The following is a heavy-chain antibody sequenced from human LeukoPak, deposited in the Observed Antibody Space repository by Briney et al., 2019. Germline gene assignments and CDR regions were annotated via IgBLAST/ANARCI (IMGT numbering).Heavy chain of an antibody. CDR2: ISSSTIYI. Sequence: CVSSISSSTIYIYYADSVKRRFTISRDNAKNSLYLQMNSLRAEDTAVYYCARDPGGDWFDPWGQGTLVTVSS. CDR3: ARDPGGDWFDP. V-gene: IGHV3-21*01. D-gene: IGHD3-16*01. J-gene: IGHJ5*02.